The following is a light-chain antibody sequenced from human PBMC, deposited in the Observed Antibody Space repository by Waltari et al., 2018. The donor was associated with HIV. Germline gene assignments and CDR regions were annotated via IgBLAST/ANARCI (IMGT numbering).Light chain of an antibody. CDR1: QSVLYSSNNKKY. V-gene: IGKV4-1*01. J-gene: IGKJ1*01. Sequence: DIVMTQSPESLAVSLGERATINCKSSQSVLYSSNNKKYLAWYQQRPGQPPKLLIYWASTRESGVPDRFSGSGSGTDFTLTISSLQAEDVAVYYCQQYYSIPPTFGQGTKVEIK. CDR3: QQYYSIPPT. CDR2: WAS.